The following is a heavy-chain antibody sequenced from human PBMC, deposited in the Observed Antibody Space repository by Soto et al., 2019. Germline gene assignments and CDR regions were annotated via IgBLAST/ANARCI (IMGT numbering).Heavy chain of an antibody. CDR1: GFTFSTYG. D-gene: IGHD5-18*01. J-gene: IGHJ4*02. CDR3: ARDQGRGYSYGFDY. Sequence: QVQLVEPGGGVVQPGRSLRLSCAASGFTFSTYGMHWVRQAPGKGLEWVAGIWYDGSNKYYADSVKGRFTISRDNSTNTLYLQMNSLRAEDTAVYYCARDQGRGYSYGFDYWGQGTLVTVSS. CDR2: IWYDGSNK. V-gene: IGHV3-33*01.